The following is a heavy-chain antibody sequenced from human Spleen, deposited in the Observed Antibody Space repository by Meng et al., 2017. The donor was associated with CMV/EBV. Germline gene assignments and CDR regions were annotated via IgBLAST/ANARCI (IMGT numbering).Heavy chain of an antibody. D-gene: IGHD2-2*01. CDR3: AKPVYQLLSRDAFDM. Sequence: GGSLRLSCAASGFTFSSYAMSWVRQAPGKGLEWVSAISGSGGSTYYADSVKGRFTISRDNSKNTLFLQMNSLRAEDTAVYYCAKPVYQLLSRDAFDMWGQGTMVTVSS. CDR2: ISGSGGST. V-gene: IGHV3-23*01. CDR1: GFTFSSYA. J-gene: IGHJ3*02.